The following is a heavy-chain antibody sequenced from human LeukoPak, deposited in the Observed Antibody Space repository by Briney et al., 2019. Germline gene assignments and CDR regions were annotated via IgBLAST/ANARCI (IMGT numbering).Heavy chain of an antibody. D-gene: IGHD2-21*01. CDR1: GFTFSSYA. J-gene: IGHJ4*02. V-gene: IGHV3-30-3*01. Sequence: GGSLRLSCAASGFTFSSYAMHWVRQAPGKGLEWVAVTSYDGSNKYYADSVKGRFTISRDNSKNMLFLQMNSLRAEDTAMYYCARNGDWSGKSRPDYWGQGTLVTVSS. CDR3: ARNGDWSGKSRPDY. CDR2: TSYDGSNK.